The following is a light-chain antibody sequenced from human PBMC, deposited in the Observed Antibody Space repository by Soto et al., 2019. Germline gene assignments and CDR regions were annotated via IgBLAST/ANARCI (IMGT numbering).Light chain of an antibody. Sequence: EIVLTQSPGTLSLSPGERATLSCRASQIVSTTYLAWYQQKPGQAPRLLIYVSSSRAPGIPDRFSGSGSGTDFTLTISRLEPEDFAVYYCPQYGSSPMYTFGQGTKLEIK. CDR1: QIVSTTY. J-gene: IGKJ2*01. V-gene: IGKV3-20*01. CDR2: VSS. CDR3: PQYGSSPMYT.